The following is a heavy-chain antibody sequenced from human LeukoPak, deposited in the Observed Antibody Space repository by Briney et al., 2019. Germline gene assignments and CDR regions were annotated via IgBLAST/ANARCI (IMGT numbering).Heavy chain of an antibody. J-gene: IGHJ5*02. CDR2: ISYDGSNK. D-gene: IGHD5-24*01. CDR3: AKDRVAGWFDP. V-gene: IGHV3-30*18. CDR1: GFTFSSYG. Sequence: GRSLRPSCAASGFTFSSYGMHWVRQAPGKGLEWVAVISYDGSNKYYADSVKGRFTISRDNSKNTLYLQMNSLRAEDTAVYYCAKDRVAGWFDPWGQGTLVTVSS.